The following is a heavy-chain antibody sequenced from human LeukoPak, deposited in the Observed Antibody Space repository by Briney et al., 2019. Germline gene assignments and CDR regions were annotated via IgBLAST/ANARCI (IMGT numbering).Heavy chain of an antibody. CDR2: IYYSGST. V-gene: IGHV4-59*01. Sequence: SETLSLTCTVSGGSISSYYWSWIRQPPGKGLEWIGYIYYSGSTNYNPSLKSRVTISVDTSKNQFSLKLSSVTAADTAVYYCAREPTTVTGYYYYGMGVWGQGTTVTVSS. J-gene: IGHJ6*02. D-gene: IGHD4-11*01. CDR1: GGSISSYY. CDR3: AREPTTVTGYYYYGMGV.